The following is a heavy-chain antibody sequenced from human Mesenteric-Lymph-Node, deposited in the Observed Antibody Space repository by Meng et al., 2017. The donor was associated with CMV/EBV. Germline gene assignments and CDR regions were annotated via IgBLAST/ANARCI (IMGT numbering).Heavy chain of an antibody. CDR3: ARDSKYFDFWSGTKIDY. V-gene: IGHV3-23*01. CDR1: GFGFSAYA. CDR2: ITASGGNT. Sequence: GGSLRLSCAASGFGFSAYAMTWVRQAPGKGLECVSGITASGGNTYYADSVQGQFTISRDNSKNTLYLHMNSLRAEDTAVYFCARDSKYFDFWSGTKIDYWGQGTLVTVSS. D-gene: IGHD3-3*01. J-gene: IGHJ4*02.